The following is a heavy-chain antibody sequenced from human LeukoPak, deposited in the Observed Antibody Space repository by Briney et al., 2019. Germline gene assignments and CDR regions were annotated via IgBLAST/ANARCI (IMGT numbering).Heavy chain of an antibody. J-gene: IGHJ4*02. CDR1: GFTFSNYW. D-gene: IGHD6-13*01. Sequence: GGSLSLSCAASGFTFSNYWMSWVRQAPGKGLEWVANIKEDGSEKYYVDSVKGRFTISRDNARNSLYLRMNSLRAEDTAVYYCASGRQLGYWGQGTLVTVSS. CDR3: ASGRQLGY. CDR2: IKEDGSEK. V-gene: IGHV3-7*01.